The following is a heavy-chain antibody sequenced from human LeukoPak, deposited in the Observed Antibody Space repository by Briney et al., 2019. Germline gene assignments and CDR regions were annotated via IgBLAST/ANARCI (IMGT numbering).Heavy chain of an antibody. J-gene: IGHJ4*02. D-gene: IGHD3-22*01. CDR3: ARTRTYYYDSSGYSKPTFDY. V-gene: IGHV3-30*04. CDR1: GFTFSNYA. CDR2: TSHDGEKE. Sequence: QPGGSLRLSCAVSGFTFSNYAMHWVRQAPGKGLEWVAVTSHDGEKEYYADSVKGRFTISRDNSNNTLYLQMNSLRAEDTAVYYCARTRTYYYDSSGYSKPTFDYWGQGTLVTVSS.